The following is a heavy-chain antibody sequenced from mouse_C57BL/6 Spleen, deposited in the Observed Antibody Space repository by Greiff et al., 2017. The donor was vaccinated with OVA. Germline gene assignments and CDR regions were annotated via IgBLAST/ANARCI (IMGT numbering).Heavy chain of an antibody. D-gene: IGHD2-5*01. CDR3: ARDSNFVYAMDY. CDR1: GFTFSDYG. Sequence: EVQGVESGGGLVKPGGSLKLSCAASGFTFSDYGMHWVRQAPETGLEWVAYISSGSSTIYYADTVKGRFTISRDNAKNTLFLQMTSLRSEDTAMSYCARDSNFVYAMDYWGQGTSVTVSS. V-gene: IGHV5-17*01. J-gene: IGHJ4*01. CDR2: ISSGSSTI.